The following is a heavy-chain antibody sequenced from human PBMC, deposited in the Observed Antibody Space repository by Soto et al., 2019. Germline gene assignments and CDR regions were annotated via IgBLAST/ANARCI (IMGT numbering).Heavy chain of an antibody. J-gene: IGHJ5*02. CDR2: IYHSGST. CDR3: ARVPGP. CDR1: GGSISSGGYS. V-gene: IGHV4-30-2*01. Sequence: SETLSHTCAVSGGSISSGGYSWSWIRQPPGKGLEWIGYIYHSGSTYYNPSLKSRVTISVDRSKNQFSLKLRSVTAADTAVYYCARVPGPWGQGTLVTVSS.